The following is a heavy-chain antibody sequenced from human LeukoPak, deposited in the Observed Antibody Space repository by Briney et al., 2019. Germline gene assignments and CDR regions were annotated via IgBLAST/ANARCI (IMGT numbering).Heavy chain of an antibody. D-gene: IGHD6-13*01. CDR2: IRYDGSNK. CDR1: GFTFSSYG. CDR3: AIIVWEGAAAPGTDY. J-gene: IGHJ4*02. V-gene: IGHV3-30*02. Sequence: GGSLRLSCAASGFTFSSYGMHWVRQAPGKGLEWVAFIRYDGSNKYYADSVKGRFTISRDNSKNTLYLQMNSLRAEDTAVYYCAIIVWEGAAAPGTDYWGQGTLVTVSS.